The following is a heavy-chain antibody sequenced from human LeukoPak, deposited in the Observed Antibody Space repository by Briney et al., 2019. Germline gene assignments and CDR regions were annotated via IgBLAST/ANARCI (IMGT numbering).Heavy chain of an antibody. CDR1: GDSITDYY. V-gene: IGHV4-59*01. D-gene: IGHD6-13*01. Sequence: SETLSLTCNVSGDSITDYYWSWIRQPPGKGLEWIGFIYHSGNTNYNPSLASRVTLSLDTSKAQLSLRLTSVTAADTAVYYCAREEGIAAAGALEYWGQGILVTVSS. CDR2: IYHSGNT. J-gene: IGHJ4*02. CDR3: AREEGIAAAGALEY.